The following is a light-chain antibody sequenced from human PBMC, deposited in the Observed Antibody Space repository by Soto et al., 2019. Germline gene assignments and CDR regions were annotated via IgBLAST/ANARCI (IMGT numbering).Light chain of an antibody. CDR1: RSDIGSNY. V-gene: IGLV1-47*01. CDR3: ASWDDTLSVPI. J-gene: IGLJ2*01. CDR2: RND. Sequence: QSVLTQPPSASGTPGQRVTISCSGSRSDIGSNYVYWYHHLPGMAPKLLIYRNDQRPSGVPDRISGSRSGTTASLAIIGLRSEDEADYYCASWDDTLSVPIFGGGTKLTVL.